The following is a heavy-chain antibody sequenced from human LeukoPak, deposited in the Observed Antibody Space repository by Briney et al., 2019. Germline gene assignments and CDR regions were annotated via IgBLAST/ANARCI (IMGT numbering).Heavy chain of an antibody. Sequence: KPSETLSLTCAVYGGPFSSYYWSWIRQPPGKGLEWIGEINHSGSTNYNPSLKSRVTISVDTSKNQFSLKLSSVTAADTAVYYCTGITPKSSGWYRPFDYWGQGTQVTVSS. D-gene: IGHD6-19*01. V-gene: IGHV4-34*01. CDR1: GGPFSSYY. CDR3: TGITPKSSGWYRPFDY. J-gene: IGHJ4*02. CDR2: INHSGST.